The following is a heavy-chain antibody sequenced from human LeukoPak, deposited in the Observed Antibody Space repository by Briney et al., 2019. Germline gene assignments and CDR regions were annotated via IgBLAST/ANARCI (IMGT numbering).Heavy chain of an antibody. D-gene: IGHD2/OR15-2a*01. CDR3: ARYFNWFDP. CDR2: IYTSGST. CDR1: GGSMNQYY. J-gene: IGHJ5*02. Sequence: SETLSLTCTVSGGSMNQYYWSWIRQPAGKGLEWIGRIYTSGSTNYNPSLKSRVTISVDTSKIQFSLKLSSVTAADTAVYYCARYFNWFDPWGQGTLVTASS. V-gene: IGHV4-4*07.